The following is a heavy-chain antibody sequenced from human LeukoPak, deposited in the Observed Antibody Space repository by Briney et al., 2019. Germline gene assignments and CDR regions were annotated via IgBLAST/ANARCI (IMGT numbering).Heavy chain of an antibody. J-gene: IGHJ6*02. CDR3: ASASSWYRFYYYYGMDV. D-gene: IGHD6-13*01. V-gene: IGHV4-34*01. CDR1: GGSFSGYY. CDR2: INHSGST. Sequence: SETLSLTRAVYGGSFSGYYWSWIRQPPGKGLEWIGEINHSGSTNYNPSLKSRVTISVDTPKNQFSLKLSSVTAADTAVYYCASASSWYRFYYYYGMDVWGQGTTVTVSS.